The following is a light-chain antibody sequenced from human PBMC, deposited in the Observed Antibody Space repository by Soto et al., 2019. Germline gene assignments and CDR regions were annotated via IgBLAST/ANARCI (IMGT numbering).Light chain of an antibody. V-gene: IGKV1-39*01. J-gene: IGKJ2*01. Sequence: IQMTQSPSSLSASLGDRVTITCRASQRITSYLNWYQQKPGEAPKLLISTSVTLQRGVPSRFSGSGSGTDFTLTITALQPEDFATYYCQQTYSTPYTFGQGTKLEIK. CDR1: QRITSY. CDR3: QQTYSTPYT. CDR2: TSV.